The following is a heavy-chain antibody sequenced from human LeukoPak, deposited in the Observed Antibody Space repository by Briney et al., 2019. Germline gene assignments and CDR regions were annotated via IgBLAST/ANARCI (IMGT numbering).Heavy chain of an antibody. CDR1: GLTFSDYY. CDR3: AIQITMIVVVPYFDY. J-gene: IGHJ4*02. CDR2: ISSSGSTI. D-gene: IGHD3-22*01. Sequence: PGGSLRLSCAASGLTFSDYYMTWIRQAPRKGVEWVAYISSSGSTIYSADSVKGRFTVSRGNAKNSLFLHMNSLRAEDTAIYYCAIQITMIVVVPYFDYWGQGTLVTVSS. V-gene: IGHV3-11*04.